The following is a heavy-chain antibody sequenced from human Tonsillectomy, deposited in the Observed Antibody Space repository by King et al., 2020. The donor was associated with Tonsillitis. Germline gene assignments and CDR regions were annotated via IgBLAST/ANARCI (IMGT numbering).Heavy chain of an antibody. CDR1: GGTFNNYA. V-gene: IGHV1-69*12. CDR3: AIDYDILTGYARGYFDY. Sequence: QLVQSGAEVKKPGSSVKVSCKASGGTFNNYAIIWVRQAPGQGLEWMGGILPIFGTPTYAQRFQGRVIVTADASTSTAHMELRSLTSDDTAVYYCAIDYDILTGYARGYFDYWGQGTLVTVSS. CDR2: ILPIFGTP. J-gene: IGHJ4*02. D-gene: IGHD3-9*01.